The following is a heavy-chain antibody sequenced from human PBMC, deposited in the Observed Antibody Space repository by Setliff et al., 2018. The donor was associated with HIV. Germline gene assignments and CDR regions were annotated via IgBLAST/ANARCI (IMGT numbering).Heavy chain of an antibody. CDR3: ARDFGRFGELYSDY. CDR1: GYTFTSYA. Sequence: ASVKVSCKASGYTFTSYAMNWVRQAPGQGLEWLGWINTKTGNPTYAQGSTGRFVFSLDTSVSTAYLQISSLKAEDTAVYHCARDFGRFGELYSDYWGQGTLVTVSS. D-gene: IGHD3-10*01. V-gene: IGHV7-4-1*02. CDR2: INTKTGNP. J-gene: IGHJ4*02.